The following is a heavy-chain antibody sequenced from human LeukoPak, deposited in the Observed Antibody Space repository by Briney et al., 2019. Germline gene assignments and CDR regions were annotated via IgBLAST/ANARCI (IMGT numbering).Heavy chain of an antibody. V-gene: IGHV4-30-2*01. CDR3: MRGGIGYDSDC. CDR2: IRHSGST. D-gene: IGHD5-12*01. CDR1: GGSISSTGCH. Sequence: SGTLSLTCTVSGGSISSTGCHMSWIRQPPGKGLEWVGYIRHSGSTYYNPPLKSRITISVDTSKNQFSLKLTSVTAADTAVYYCMRGGIGYDSDCWGQGSLVTVSS. J-gene: IGHJ4*02.